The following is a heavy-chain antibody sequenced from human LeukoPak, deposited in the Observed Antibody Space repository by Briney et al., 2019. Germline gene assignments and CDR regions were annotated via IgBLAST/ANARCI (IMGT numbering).Heavy chain of an antibody. CDR1: GGSISSGDYY. CDR3: ARVPFNYYGSYRFDY. D-gene: IGHD3-10*01. J-gene: IGHJ4*02. CDR2: IYYSGST. Sequence: SQTLSLTCTVSGGSISSGDYYWSWIRQPPGKGLEWIGYIYYSGSTYCNPSLKSRVTISVDTSKNQFSLKLSSVTAADTAVYYCARVPFNYYGSYRFDYWGQGTLVTVSS. V-gene: IGHV4-30-4*01.